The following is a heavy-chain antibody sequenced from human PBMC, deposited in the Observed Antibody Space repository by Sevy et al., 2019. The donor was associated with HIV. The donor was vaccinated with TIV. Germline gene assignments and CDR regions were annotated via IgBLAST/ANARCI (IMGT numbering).Heavy chain of an antibody. J-gene: IGHJ6*02. Sequence: GGSLRLSCAASGFTFSSHWMFWVRQAPGKGLVWFSHINSHGTITNYADSVKGRFTISRDNAKNTVYLQINSLRAEDTAVYYCARGQVLRFLEWPTYGMDVWGQGTTVTVSS. CDR3: ARGQVLRFLEWPTYGMDV. CDR2: INSHGTIT. CDR1: GFTFSSHW. V-gene: IGHV3-74*01. D-gene: IGHD3-3*01.